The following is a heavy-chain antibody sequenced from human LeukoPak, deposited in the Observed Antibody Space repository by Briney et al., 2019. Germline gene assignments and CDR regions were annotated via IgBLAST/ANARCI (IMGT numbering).Heavy chain of an antibody. CDR2: ININSGGT. D-gene: IGHD4-17*01. CDR1: GYTFTGYY. J-gene: IGHJ3*02. Sequence: ASVKVSCKASGYTFTGYYMHWVRQAPGQGLEWMGWININSGGTNYAQKFQGRVTMTSDTSISTAYMELSRLRFDDTAVYYCARPRDYGDYDAFDIWGQGTMVTVSS. V-gene: IGHV1-2*02. CDR3: ARPRDYGDYDAFDI.